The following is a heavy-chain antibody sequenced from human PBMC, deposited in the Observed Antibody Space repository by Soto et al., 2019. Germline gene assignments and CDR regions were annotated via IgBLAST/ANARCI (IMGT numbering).Heavy chain of an antibody. V-gene: IGHV4-4*02. J-gene: IGHJ6*02. D-gene: IGHD6-19*01. CDR2: KHHSGST. CDR3: ASSSGWWRLDV. CDR1: GDSINNGFW. Sequence: QVQLQESGPGLVKPSETLSLTCGVSGDSINNGFWWTWVRQPPGKGLEWIGEKHHSGSTNYNLSLTSRVSISLGKAKNQFSLNVSSVTAADTAVYFCASSSGWWRLDVWGQGTTVTVSS.